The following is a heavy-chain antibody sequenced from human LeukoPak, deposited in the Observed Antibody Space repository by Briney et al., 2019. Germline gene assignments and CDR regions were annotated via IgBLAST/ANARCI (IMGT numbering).Heavy chain of an antibody. V-gene: IGHV3-23*01. D-gene: IGHD3-22*01. CDR1: GITLSNYG. CDR2: ISDTGGRT. CDR3: AKRGVVIRVILVGFHKEAYYFDS. Sequence: GGSLRLSCAVSGITLSNYGMTWVPQAPGKGLEWVAGISDTGGRTNYADSVKRRFTISRDNPKNTLYLQMNSLRAEDTAVYFCAKRGVVIRVILVGFHKEAYYFDSWGQGALVTVSS. J-gene: IGHJ4*02.